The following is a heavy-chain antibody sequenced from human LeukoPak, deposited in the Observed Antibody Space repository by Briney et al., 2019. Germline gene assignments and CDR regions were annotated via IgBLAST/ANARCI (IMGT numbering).Heavy chain of an antibody. CDR3: AKDKGRGYSYGYAVY. CDR2: ISWNSGSI. Sequence: GGSLRLSCAASGFTFDDYAMHWVRQAPGKGLEWVSGISWNSGSIGYADSVKGRFTISRDNAKNSLYLQMNSQRAEDTALYYCAKDKGRGYSYGYAVYWGQGTLVTVSS. CDR1: GFTFDDYA. D-gene: IGHD5-18*01. J-gene: IGHJ4*02. V-gene: IGHV3-9*01.